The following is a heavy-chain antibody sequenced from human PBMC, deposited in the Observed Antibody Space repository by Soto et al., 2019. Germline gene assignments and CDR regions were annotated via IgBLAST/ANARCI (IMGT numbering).Heavy chain of an antibody. CDR3: GRGGKGTVWFGELLLNDY. CDR1: GFTFSSYA. V-gene: IGHV3-23*01. J-gene: IGHJ4*02. D-gene: IGHD3-10*01. Sequence: EVQLLESGGGLVQPGGSLRLSCAASGFTFSSYAMSWVRQAPGKGLEWVSAISGSGGSTYYADSVKGRFTISRDNSKNPLYLQMNSLRAEDTAVYYCGRGGKGTVWFGELLLNDYWGQGAMVTVSS. CDR2: ISGSGGST.